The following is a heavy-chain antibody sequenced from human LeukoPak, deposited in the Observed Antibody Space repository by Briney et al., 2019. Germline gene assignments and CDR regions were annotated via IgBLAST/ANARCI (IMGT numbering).Heavy chain of an antibody. CDR3: ARGVASLRHSYYFDY. Sequence: GGSLRLSCVVSGFSFSDYWMHWVRKAPGKGLVWVSGIKTDGSDRRYADFVKGRFTISRDNAKNSLYLQLNSLRAEDTAVYYCARGVASLRHSYYFDYWGQGTLVTVSS. CDR2: IKTDGSDR. J-gene: IGHJ4*02. CDR1: GFSFSDYW. V-gene: IGHV3-74*01. D-gene: IGHD3-16*01.